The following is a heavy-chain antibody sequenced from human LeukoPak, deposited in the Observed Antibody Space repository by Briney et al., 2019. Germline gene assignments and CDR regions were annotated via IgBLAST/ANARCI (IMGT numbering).Heavy chain of an antibody. J-gene: IGHJ4*02. CDR1: GFTFSSYA. CDR2: ISYDGSNK. Sequence: GGSLRLSCAASGFTFSSYAMHWVRQAPGKGLEWVAVISYDGSNKYYADSVKSRFTISRDNSKNTLYLQMNSLRAEDTAVYYCARAGVKWYSADYWGQGTLVTVSS. D-gene: IGHD2-15*01. CDR3: ARAGVKWYSADY. V-gene: IGHV3-30*04.